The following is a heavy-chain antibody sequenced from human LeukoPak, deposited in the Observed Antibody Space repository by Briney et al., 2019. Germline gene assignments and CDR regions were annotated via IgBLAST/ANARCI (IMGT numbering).Heavy chain of an antibody. CDR1: GFTFSDSY. D-gene: IGHD6-6*01. Sequence: GGSLRLSCAASGFTFSDSYMTWVRQAPGKGVEWAAYISGSAHDINYSDSVKGRFTISRDNAKNSLYLQMSSLRVEDTAVYYCTRDPRHFDSCGQGTLVTVSS. V-gene: IGHV3-11*04. J-gene: IGHJ5*01. CDR3: TRDPRHFDS. CDR2: ISGSAHDI.